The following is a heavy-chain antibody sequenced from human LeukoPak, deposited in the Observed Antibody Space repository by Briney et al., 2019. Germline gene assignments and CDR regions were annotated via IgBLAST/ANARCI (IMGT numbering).Heavy chain of an antibody. CDR3: ARERTTMMVHFDL. V-gene: IGHV4-39*07. D-gene: IGHD3-22*01. CDR1: GGSISSSSYY. Sequence: PSETLSLACTVSGGSISSSSYYWGWIRQPPGKGLEWIGSIYYSGSTYYNPSLKSRVTISVDTSKNQFSLKLSSVTAADTAVYYCARERTTMMVHFDLWGRGTLVTVSS. J-gene: IGHJ2*01. CDR2: IYYSGST.